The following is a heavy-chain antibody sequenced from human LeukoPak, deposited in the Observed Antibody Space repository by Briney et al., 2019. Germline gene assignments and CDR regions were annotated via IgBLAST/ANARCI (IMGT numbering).Heavy chain of an antibody. V-gene: IGHV4-39*07. D-gene: IGHD6-13*01. CDR2: INHSGST. J-gene: IGHJ6*03. CDR3: ARLREEFVAAAGTGYYYYYMDV. Sequence: SETLSLTCTVSGGSISSGSYYWSWIRQPPGKGLEWIGEINHSGSTNYNPSLKSRVTISVDTSKNQFSLKLSSVTAADTAVYYCARLREEFVAAAGTGYYYYYMDVWGKGTTVTISS. CDR1: GGSISSGSYY.